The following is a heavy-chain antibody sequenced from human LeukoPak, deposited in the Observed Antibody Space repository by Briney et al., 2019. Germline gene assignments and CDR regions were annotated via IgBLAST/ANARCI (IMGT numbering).Heavy chain of an antibody. Sequence: GGSLRLSCAASGFSFSNYGMNWVSQAPGKGLEWVSGITGNGATTYYADSVKGRFTISRDNYENTLYLQMNSLSADDTAVYYCAKGSFHLGHCSSTSCYRYYMDVWGKGTTVT. J-gene: IGHJ6*03. D-gene: IGHD2-2*01. V-gene: IGHV3-23*01. CDR1: GFSFSNYG. CDR3: AKGSFHLGHCSSTSCYRYYMDV. CDR2: ITGNGATT.